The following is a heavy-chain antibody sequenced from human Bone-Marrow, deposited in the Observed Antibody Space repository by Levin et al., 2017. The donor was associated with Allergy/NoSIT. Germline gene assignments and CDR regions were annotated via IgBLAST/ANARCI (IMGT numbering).Heavy chain of an antibody. CDR2: IYSGGST. J-gene: IGHJ5*02. CDR1: GFTVSSNY. CDR3: ASHSSSCPWFDP. V-gene: IGHV3-53*01. D-gene: IGHD6-13*01. Sequence: GESLKISCAASGFTVSSNYMSWVRQAPGKGLEWVSVIYSGGSTYYADSVKGRFTISRDNSKNTLYLQMNSLRAEDTAVYYCASHSSSCPWFDPWGQGTLVTVSS.